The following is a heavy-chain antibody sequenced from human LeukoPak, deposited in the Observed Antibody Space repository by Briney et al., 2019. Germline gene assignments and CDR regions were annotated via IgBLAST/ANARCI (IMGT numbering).Heavy chain of an antibody. CDR2: IYYSGSTNYT. CDR3: ARDPIVSVGDWYFDL. CDR1: GGSISSHY. V-gene: IGHV4-59*11. D-gene: IGHD3-16*02. Sequence: SETLSLTCTVSGGSISSHYWSWIQQPPGKGLEWIGYIYYSGSTNYTNYNPSLKSRVTISVDTSKNQFSLKLSSVTAADTAVYYCARDPIVSVGDWYFDLWGRGTLVTVSS. J-gene: IGHJ2*01.